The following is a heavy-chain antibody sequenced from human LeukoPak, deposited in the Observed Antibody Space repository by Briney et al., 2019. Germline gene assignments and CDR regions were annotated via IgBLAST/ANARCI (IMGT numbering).Heavy chain of an antibody. CDR3: AVRVTKGSWSAFDI. Sequence: GGSLRLSCAASGFTLSSNFMTWVRQAPGKGLEWVSVIHTGGRTYYLDSVKGRFTISRDDSKNTFYLHMNSLRAEDAAVYYCAVRVTKGSWSAFDIWGQGTMVTVSS. V-gene: IGHV3-66*01. CDR2: IHTGGRT. CDR1: GFTLSSNF. J-gene: IGHJ3*02. D-gene: IGHD4-17*01.